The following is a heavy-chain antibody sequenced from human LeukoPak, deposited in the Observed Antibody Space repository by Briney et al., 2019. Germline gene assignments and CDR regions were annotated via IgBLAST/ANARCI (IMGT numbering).Heavy chain of an antibody. V-gene: IGHV4-59*08. CDR1: GGSISSYY. CDR3: ARVNSGSYGEVDY. Sequence: SETLSLTCTVSGGSISSYYWSWIRQPPGKGLEWIGYIYYSGSTNYNPSLKSRVTISVDTSKNQFSLKLSSVTAADTAVYYCARVNSGSYGEVDYWGQGTLVTVSS. CDR2: IYYSGST. D-gene: IGHD1-26*01. J-gene: IGHJ4*02.